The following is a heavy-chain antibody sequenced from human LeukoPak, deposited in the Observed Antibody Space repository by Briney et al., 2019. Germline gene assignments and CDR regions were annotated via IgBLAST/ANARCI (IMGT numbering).Heavy chain of an antibody. V-gene: IGHV1-18*01. Sequence: RRASVKVSCKASGYTFTSYGISWVRQAPGQGLKWMGWISAYNGNTNYAQKLQGRVTMTTDTSTSTAYMELRSLRSDDTAVYYCARGYCSSTSCYSLFDYWGQGTLVTVSS. CDR2: ISAYNGNT. CDR3: ARGYCSSTSCYSLFDY. CDR1: GYTFTSYG. J-gene: IGHJ4*02. D-gene: IGHD2-2*02.